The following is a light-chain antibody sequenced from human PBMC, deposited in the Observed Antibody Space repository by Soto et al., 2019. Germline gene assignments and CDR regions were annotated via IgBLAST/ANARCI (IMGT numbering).Light chain of an antibody. J-gene: IGKJ1*01. CDR2: DAY. CDR1: QSFRGL. V-gene: IGKV3D-15*01. Sequence: EVVLTQSPVTLSLSPGERATRSCRARQSFRGLLAWYQQKPGQAPRLLIYDAYNRATGIPPRFSGSGSGTEFTLTISSLQSEDFAVYYCQQYNNWPPTFGQGTKV. CDR3: QQYNNWPPT.